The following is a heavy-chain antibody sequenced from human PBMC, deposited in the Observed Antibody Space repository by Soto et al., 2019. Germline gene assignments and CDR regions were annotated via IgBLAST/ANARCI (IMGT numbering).Heavy chain of an antibody. V-gene: IGHV3-23*01. J-gene: IGHJ4*02. CDR2: ISGSGGST. Sequence: EVQLLESVGGLVQPGGSLRLSCAASGFTFNSYAMNWVRQAPGKGLEWVSVISGSGGSTFYADSVKGRFTISRDNSKNTLYLQMNSLRAEDTAVYYCASRSSGWYFDYWGQGTLVTVSS. CDR3: ASRSSGWYFDY. D-gene: IGHD6-19*01. CDR1: GFTFNSYA.